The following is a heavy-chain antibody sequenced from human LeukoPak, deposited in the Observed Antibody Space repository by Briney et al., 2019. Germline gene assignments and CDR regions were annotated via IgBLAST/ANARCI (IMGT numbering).Heavy chain of an antibody. Sequence: ASVKVSCKVSGYTLTELSMHWVRQAPGKGLEWMGGFDPEDGETIYAQKFQGRVTMTEDTSTDTAYMELSSLESEDTAVYYCATVNIVATISYFDYWGQGTLVTVSS. CDR3: ATVNIVATISYFDY. V-gene: IGHV1-24*01. CDR2: FDPEDGET. D-gene: IGHD5-12*01. J-gene: IGHJ4*02. CDR1: GYTLTELS.